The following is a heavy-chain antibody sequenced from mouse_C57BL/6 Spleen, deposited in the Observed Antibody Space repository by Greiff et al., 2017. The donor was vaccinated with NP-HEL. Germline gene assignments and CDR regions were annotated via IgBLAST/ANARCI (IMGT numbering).Heavy chain of an antibody. CDR3: ARSRGIYYGNDYAMDY. Sequence: QVQLKESGAELVRPGTSVKVSCKASGYAFTNYLIEWVKQRPGQGLEWIGVINPGSGGTNYNEKFKGKATLTADKSSSTAYMQLSSLTSEDSAVYFCARSRGIYYGNDYAMDYWGQGTSVTVSS. D-gene: IGHD2-1*01. V-gene: IGHV1-54*01. CDR1: GYAFTNYL. CDR2: INPGSGGT. J-gene: IGHJ4*01.